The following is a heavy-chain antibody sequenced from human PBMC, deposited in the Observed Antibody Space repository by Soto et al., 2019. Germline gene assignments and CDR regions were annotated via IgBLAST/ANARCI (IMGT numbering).Heavy chain of an antibody. CDR2: RYYSEST. CDR3: ARTKCSGGSCYSWSLDY. Sequence: KASETLSLTCTVSGGSITTGGYYWSWIRQLPGKGLEWIGHRYYSESTYYNPPLKSRVSISLDTSKNQFSLKLSFVTAADTAMYYCARTKCSGGSCYSWSLDYWGQGTPVTVSS. V-gene: IGHV4-31*03. J-gene: IGHJ4*02. CDR1: GGSITTGGYY. D-gene: IGHD2-15*01.